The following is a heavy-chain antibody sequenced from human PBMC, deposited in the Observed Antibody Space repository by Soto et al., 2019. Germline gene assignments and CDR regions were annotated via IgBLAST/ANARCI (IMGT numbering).Heavy chain of an antibody. CDR3: VRDNGEEAAFDI. CDR2: INPSGGST. Sequence: QVQLVQSGAEVKKPGASVKVSCKASGYTFTSYYMHWVRQAPGQGLEWMGIINPSGGSTSYAQKFQGRVTMTRDTSTSTVYMELSSLRSEDTAVYYCVRDNGEEAAFDIWGQGTMVTVSS. J-gene: IGHJ3*02. CDR1: GYTFTSYY. V-gene: IGHV1-46*01. D-gene: IGHD2-8*01.